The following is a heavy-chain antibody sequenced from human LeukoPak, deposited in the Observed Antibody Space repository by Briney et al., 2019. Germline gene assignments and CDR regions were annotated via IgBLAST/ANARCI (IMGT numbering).Heavy chain of an antibody. Sequence: SETLSLTCTVSGYSISSGYYWGWIRPPPGKGLEWIGSIYHSGSTYYNPSLKSRVTISVDTSKNQFSLKLSSVTAADTAVYYCAREYYYDSSGSLPDIWGQGTMVTVSS. CDR1: GYSISSGYY. J-gene: IGHJ3*02. CDR3: AREYYYDSSGSLPDI. CDR2: IYHSGST. V-gene: IGHV4-38-2*02. D-gene: IGHD3-22*01.